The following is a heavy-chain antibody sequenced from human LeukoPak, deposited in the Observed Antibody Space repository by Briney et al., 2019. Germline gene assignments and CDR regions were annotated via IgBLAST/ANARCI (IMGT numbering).Heavy chain of an antibody. Sequence: GGSLRLSCAASGFIFSDYKMNWVRQAPGKGLEWVSSISSGSRYIYYADSMKGRFTVSRDNGKNSLYLQMNSLRAEDTAVYYCAREPVPDGWLDPWGQGTLVTVSS. J-gene: IGHJ5*02. CDR1: GFIFSDYK. CDR2: ISSGSRYI. CDR3: AREPVPDGWLDP. V-gene: IGHV3-21*01. D-gene: IGHD5-24*01.